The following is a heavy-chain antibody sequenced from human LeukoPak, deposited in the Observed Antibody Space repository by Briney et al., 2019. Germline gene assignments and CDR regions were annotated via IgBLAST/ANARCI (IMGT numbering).Heavy chain of an antibody. V-gene: IGHV3-15*01. Sequence: GGSLRLSCAASGFSFSNAWMSWVRQAPGKGLEWVGRIKSKADGGTTDYAAPVKGRFTISRDDSKNTLFLQMNSLRDEDTAVYYCARVGYSGYDYWGQGTLVTVSS. CDR3: ARVGYSGYDY. D-gene: IGHD5-12*01. CDR1: GFSFSNAW. J-gene: IGHJ4*02. CDR2: IKSKADGGTT.